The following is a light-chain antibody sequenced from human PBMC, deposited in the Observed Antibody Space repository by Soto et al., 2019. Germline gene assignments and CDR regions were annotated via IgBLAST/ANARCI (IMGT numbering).Light chain of an antibody. Sequence: EIVLTQSPATLSLSPEERATLSCRASQRVSSYLAWYQQKPGQAPRLLIYEAYNRATGIPPRFSGSGAGTDFTLTISSLEPEDSAVYYCQQRHMWPITFGQGTRLEIK. J-gene: IGKJ5*01. CDR3: QQRHMWPIT. CDR2: EAY. V-gene: IGKV3-11*01. CDR1: QRVSSY.